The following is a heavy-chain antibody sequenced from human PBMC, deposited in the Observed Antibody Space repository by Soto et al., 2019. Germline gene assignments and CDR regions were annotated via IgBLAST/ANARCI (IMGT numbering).Heavy chain of an antibody. Sequence: PSETLSLTCAVSGGSISSSSYSWGWVRQPPGKGLEWIGTFYYSGNTHYNPSLKSRVTISVDTSKNQFSLKLSSVTAADTAVYYCARAPHLYQQLGGIAARPPDYWGQGTLVTVSS. J-gene: IGHJ4*02. D-gene: IGHD6-6*01. CDR2: FYYSGNT. CDR3: ARAPHLYQQLGGIAARPPDY. CDR1: GGSISSSSYS. V-gene: IGHV4-39*01.